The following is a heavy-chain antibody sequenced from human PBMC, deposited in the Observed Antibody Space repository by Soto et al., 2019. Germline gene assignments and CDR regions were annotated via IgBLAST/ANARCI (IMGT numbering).Heavy chain of an antibody. Sequence: SVKVSCKASGGPFSSYAISWVRQAPGQGLEWMGGIIPIFGTANYAQKFQGRVTITADESTSTAYMELSSLRSEDTAVYYCARCAVAGTDYYYGMDVWGQGTTVTVSS. J-gene: IGHJ6*02. CDR2: IIPIFGTA. D-gene: IGHD6-19*01. V-gene: IGHV1-69*13. CDR1: GGPFSSYA. CDR3: ARCAVAGTDYYYGMDV.